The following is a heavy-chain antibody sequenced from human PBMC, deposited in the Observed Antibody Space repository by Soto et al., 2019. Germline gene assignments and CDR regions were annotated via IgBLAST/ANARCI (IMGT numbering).Heavy chain of an antibody. CDR2: INPMGGST. Sequence: ASVKVSCKASGYTFTGYYIHWVRQAPGQGLEWMAIINPMGGSTNYAQEFQARVTLTSDTSTSTVYMELSSLRFEDTALFYCARDLAAGDLWGQGTLVTVSS. CDR1: GYTFTGYY. V-gene: IGHV1-46*01. CDR3: ARDLAAGDL. D-gene: IGHD6-13*01. J-gene: IGHJ5*02.